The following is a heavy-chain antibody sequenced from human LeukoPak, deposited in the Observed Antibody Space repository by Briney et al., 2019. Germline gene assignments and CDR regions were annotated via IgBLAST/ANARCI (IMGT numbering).Heavy chain of an antibody. D-gene: IGHD3-10*01. CDR3: AREILLWFGAPLYGMDV. Sequence: GGSLRLSCAASGFTFSSYGMHWVRQAPGKGLEWVAVIWCDGSNKYYADSVKGRFTISRDNSKNTLYLQMNSLRAEDTAVYYCAREILLWFGAPLYGMDVWGQGTTVTVSS. V-gene: IGHV3-33*01. J-gene: IGHJ6*02. CDR1: GFTFSSYG. CDR2: IWCDGSNK.